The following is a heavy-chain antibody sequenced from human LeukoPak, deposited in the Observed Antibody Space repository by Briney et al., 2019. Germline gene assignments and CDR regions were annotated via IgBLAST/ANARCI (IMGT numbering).Heavy chain of an antibody. J-gene: IGHJ4*02. CDR3: AKDKAPLYSGYDWDLDF. CDR2: ISWNSASI. CDR1: GFTFHHYA. Sequence: GGSLRLSCAASGFTFHHYAIHRVRQVPGKGLEWVSGISWNSASIGYADSVKGRFTISRDNAKNSVYLQMNSLRAEDTALYYCAKDKAPLYSGYDWDLDFWGQGTLVTVSS. V-gene: IGHV3-9*01. D-gene: IGHD5-12*01.